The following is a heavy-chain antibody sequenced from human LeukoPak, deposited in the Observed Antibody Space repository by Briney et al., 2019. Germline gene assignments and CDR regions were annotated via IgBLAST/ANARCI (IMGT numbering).Heavy chain of an antibody. V-gene: IGHV3-7*01. D-gene: IGHD3-3*01. Sequence: GGSLRLSCAASGFTFSSYWMSWVRQALGKGLEWVANIKQDGSEKYYVDSVKGRFTISRDNAKNSPYLQMNSLRAEDTAVYYCARVSSYYDFWSGPAYYYYYMDVWGKGTTVTVSS. CDR1: GFTFSSYW. CDR3: ARVSSYYDFWSGPAYYYYYMDV. J-gene: IGHJ6*03. CDR2: IKQDGSEK.